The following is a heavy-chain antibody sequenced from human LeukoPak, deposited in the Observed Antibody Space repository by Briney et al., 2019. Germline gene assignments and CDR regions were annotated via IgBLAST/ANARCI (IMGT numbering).Heavy chain of an antibody. CDR2: ISSSSSYI. J-gene: IGHJ4*02. CDR1: GFTFSSYS. D-gene: IGHD5-24*01. CDR3: ARDLKMKYCDF. Sequence: RGGSLRLSCAASGFTFSSYSMNWVRQAPGKGLEWVSSISSSSSYIYYADSVKGRFTISRDNSKNTLYLQMNSLRVEDTAIYYCARDLKMKYCDFWGQGTLVTVSS. V-gene: IGHV3-21*06.